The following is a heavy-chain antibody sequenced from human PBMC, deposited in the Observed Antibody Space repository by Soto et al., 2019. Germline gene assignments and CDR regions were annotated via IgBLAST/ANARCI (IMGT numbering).Heavy chain of an antibody. CDR3: AKDQGDDFWSGPYYYGMDV. J-gene: IGHJ6*02. D-gene: IGHD3-3*01. CDR2: IYSGGST. Sequence: GSLRLSCAASGFIVSNTYMSWVRQAPGKGLEWVSFIYSGGSTFYADSVKGRFTVSRDSSTNMLYLQMSSLTAEDTAVYYCAKDQGDDFWSGPYYYGMDVWGQGTTVTVSS. V-gene: IGHV3-66*01. CDR1: GFIVSNTY.